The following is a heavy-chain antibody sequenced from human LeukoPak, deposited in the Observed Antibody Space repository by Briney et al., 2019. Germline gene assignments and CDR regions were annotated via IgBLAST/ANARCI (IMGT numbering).Heavy chain of an antibody. Sequence: PGGSLRLSCAASGFTFSSYAMNWVRQAPGKGLEWLSAISGSGDNTYYADSVKGRFTISRDNSENSLYLQMNSLRAEDTAVYYCARKTPYYYDVTGYSLDYWGQGTLVTVSS. CDR2: ISGSGDNT. CDR3: ARKTPYYYDVTGYSLDY. J-gene: IGHJ4*02. D-gene: IGHD3-22*01. V-gene: IGHV3-23*01. CDR1: GFTFSSYA.